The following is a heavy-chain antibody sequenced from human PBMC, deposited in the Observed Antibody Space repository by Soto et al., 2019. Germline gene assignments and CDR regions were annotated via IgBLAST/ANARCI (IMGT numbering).Heavy chain of an antibody. CDR1: GFTVTTTGVG. D-gene: IGHD1-26*01. CDR2: ISWDDDK. CDR3: AHCNVAGSYQYYFQF. J-gene: IGHJ4*02. V-gene: IGHV2-5*02. Sequence: QITLKESGPTLVKPTQTLTLTCTLSGFTVTTTGVGVGWIRQPPGKALEWLALISWDDDKRYRPSLKTRLSITKDTSKNQVVLTMTNVDPLDTATYYCAHCNVAGSYQYYFQFWGQGALVTVSS.